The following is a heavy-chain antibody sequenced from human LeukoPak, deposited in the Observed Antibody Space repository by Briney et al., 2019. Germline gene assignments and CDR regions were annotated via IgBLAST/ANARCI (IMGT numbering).Heavy chain of an antibody. CDR1: GGSISSYY. D-gene: IGHD6-6*01. V-gene: IGHV4-39*01. CDR2: IYYSGST. Sequence: SETLSLTCTVSGGSISSYYWGWIRQPPGKGLEWIGSIYYSGSTYYNPSLKSRVTISVDTSKNQFSLKLSSVTAADTAVYYCARRYVAARHFDYWGQGTLVTVSS. CDR3: ARRYVAARHFDY. J-gene: IGHJ4*02.